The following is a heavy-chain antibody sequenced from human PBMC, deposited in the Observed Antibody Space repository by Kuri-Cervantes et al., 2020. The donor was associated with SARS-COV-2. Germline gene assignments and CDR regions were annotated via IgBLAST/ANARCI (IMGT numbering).Heavy chain of an antibody. J-gene: IGHJ4*02. CDR2: IYTSGST. Sequence: GSLRLSCTVSGGSISSYYWSWIRQPAGKGLEWIGRIYTSGSTNYNPSLKSRVTIPVDTSKNQFSLKLSSVTAADTAVYYCARVAAGYFDYWGQGTLVTVSS. CDR1: GGSISSYY. CDR3: ARVAAGYFDY. V-gene: IGHV4-4*07. D-gene: IGHD6-25*01.